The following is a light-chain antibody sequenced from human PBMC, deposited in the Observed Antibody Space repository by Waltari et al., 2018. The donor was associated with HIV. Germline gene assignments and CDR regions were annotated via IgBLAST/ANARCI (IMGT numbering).Light chain of an antibody. CDR2: EVN. J-gene: IGLJ2*01. Sequence: QSALTQPPSASGSRGQSVTISCTGTSSDVGAYNYVSWYQQYPGMAPKLIIYEVNRRPAGVPGPFAGSKSGNTASLTVSGLQAEDDADFYCSSYAGSAVVFGGGTKLSVL. CDR3: SSYAGSAVV. CDR1: SSDVGAYNY. V-gene: IGLV2-8*01.